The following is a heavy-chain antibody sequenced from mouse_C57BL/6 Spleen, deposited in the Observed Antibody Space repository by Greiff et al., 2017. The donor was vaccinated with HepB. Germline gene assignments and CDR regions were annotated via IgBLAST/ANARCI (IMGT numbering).Heavy chain of an antibody. CDR3: ARDYGGSYDGYFDV. Sequence: VQLQLSGAALMKPGFAGKLSCKVTGYTFSVHWTVWVKQRPGHGLVWIGEIFAGSGSYIYNEKFKGMVTFTADTSSNTAYMQHSSLTTEGSARYYCARDYGGSYDGYFDVWGTGTAVTVSS. J-gene: IGHJ1*03. CDR1: GYTFSVHW. D-gene: IGHD1-1*01. V-gene: IGHV1-9*01. CDR2: IFAGSGSY.